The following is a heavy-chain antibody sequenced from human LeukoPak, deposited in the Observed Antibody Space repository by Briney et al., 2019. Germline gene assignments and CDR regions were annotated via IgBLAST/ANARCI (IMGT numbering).Heavy chain of an antibody. V-gene: IGHV3-30*02. J-gene: IGHJ4*02. CDR1: GVTFTSYG. CDR3: VKDYLGEAQRVYYFDY. CDR2: IRYDERKE. Sequence: GGSLRLSCAASGVTFTSYGMHWGRHAPGEGLERGAFIRYDERKEYYADSVNGRFTISTDNSKNKLYLQMNRLRVEDTAVYHCVKDYLGEAQRVYYFDYWGQGTLVTVSS. D-gene: IGHD7-27*01.